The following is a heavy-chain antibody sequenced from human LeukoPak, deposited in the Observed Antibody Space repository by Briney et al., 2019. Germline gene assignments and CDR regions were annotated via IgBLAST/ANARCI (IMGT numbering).Heavy chain of an antibody. CDR1: GFTFDNYA. V-gene: IGHV3-9*01. Sequence: PGRSLRLSCAASGFTFDNYAMNWVRQVPGKGLEWISVISWNSGTIGYADSVKGRFTISRDNANNFLYLQMNSLRAEDTALYYCARAYKDRSLAGKKEFFQHWGQGTLVTVSS. CDR2: ISWNSGTI. D-gene: IGHD6-19*01. J-gene: IGHJ1*01. CDR3: ARAYKDRSLAGKKEFFQH.